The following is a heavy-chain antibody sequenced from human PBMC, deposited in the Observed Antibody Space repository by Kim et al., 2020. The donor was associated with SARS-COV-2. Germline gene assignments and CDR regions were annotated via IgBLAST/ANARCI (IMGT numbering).Heavy chain of an antibody. D-gene: IGHD6-13*01. CDR3: ARRLPSSSRGGFDAFDI. V-gene: IGHV4-39*01. J-gene: IGHJ3*02. Sequence: SETLSLTCTVSGGSISSSSYYWGWIRQPPGKGLEWIGSIYYSGSTYYNPSLKSRVTISVDTSKNQFSLKLSSVTAADTAVYYCARRLPSSSRGGFDAFDIWGQGTMVTVSS. CDR1: GGSISSSSYY. CDR2: IYYSGST.